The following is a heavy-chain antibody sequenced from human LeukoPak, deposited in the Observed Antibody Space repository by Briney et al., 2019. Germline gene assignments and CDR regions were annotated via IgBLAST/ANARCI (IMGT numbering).Heavy chain of an antibody. V-gene: IGHV1-8*01. Sequence: ASVKVSCKASGYTFTNYDISWVRQASGQGLEWMGWMNPNTGDTGHAQKFQGRVTMTRSTSISTAYMELSSLRSEDTAVYYCARVGYFYMDVWGKGTTVTVSS. J-gene: IGHJ6*03. CDR3: ARVGYFYMDV. CDR2: MNPNTGDT. D-gene: IGHD3-22*01. CDR1: GYTFTNYD.